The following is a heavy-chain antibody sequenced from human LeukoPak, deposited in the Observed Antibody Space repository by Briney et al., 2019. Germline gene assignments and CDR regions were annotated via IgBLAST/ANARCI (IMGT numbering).Heavy chain of an antibody. V-gene: IGHV4-59*01. CDR3: ARAGNNWSFDY. CDR1: GGSISSYY. J-gene: IGHJ4*02. Sequence: SETLSLTCTFSGGSISSYYWSWIRQPPGKGLEWIAYIYYSGSTNYNPSLKSRVTMAVDTSKNQFSLKVSSVTAADTAVYYCARAGNNWSFDYWGQGTLVTVSS. D-gene: IGHD1-1*01. CDR2: IYYSGST.